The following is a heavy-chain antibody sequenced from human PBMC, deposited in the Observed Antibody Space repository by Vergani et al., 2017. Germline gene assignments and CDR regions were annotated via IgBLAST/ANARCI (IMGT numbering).Heavy chain of an antibody. Sequence: EVQLVESGGGLVKPGGSLRLSCAASGFTFSNAWMSWVRQAPGKGLEWVGRIKSKTDGGTTDYAAPVKGRFTISRDDSKNTLYVQMNSLRAEDTAIYYCACITIFDSYYYYGMDIWGQGTTVTVSS. D-gene: IGHD3-3*01. J-gene: IGHJ6*02. CDR3: ACITIFDSYYYYGMDI. V-gene: IGHV3-15*01. CDR2: IKSKTDGGTT. CDR1: GFTFSNAW.